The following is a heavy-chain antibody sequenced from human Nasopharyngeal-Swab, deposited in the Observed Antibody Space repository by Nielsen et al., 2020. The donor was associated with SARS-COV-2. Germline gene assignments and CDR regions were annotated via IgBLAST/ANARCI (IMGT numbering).Heavy chain of an antibody. J-gene: IGHJ6*02. Sequence: GSLRLSCAASGFTFNNYNFNWVRQAPGKGLEWVSSISSSSSYIYYADSVKGRFTISRDNAKNSLYLQMNSLRAEDAAVYYCARDGLDYDFWSAYFMDVWGQGTTVTVSS. CDR3: ARDGLDYDFWSAYFMDV. CDR1: GFTFNNYN. D-gene: IGHD3-3*01. V-gene: IGHV3-21*01. CDR2: ISSSSSYI.